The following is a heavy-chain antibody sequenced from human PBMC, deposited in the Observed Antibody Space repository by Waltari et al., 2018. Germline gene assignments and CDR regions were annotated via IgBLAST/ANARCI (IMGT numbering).Heavy chain of an antibody. D-gene: IGHD6-6*01. Sequence: QVQLQESGPGLVKPSQTLSLTCTVSGGSISRGSYYWSWIRQPAGKGLEWIGYIYTSGSTNYNPSLKSRVTISVDTSKNQFSLKLSSVTAADTAVYYCARWSIAARYYFDYWGQGTLVTVSS. CDR1: GGSISRGSYY. CDR3: ARWSIAARYYFDY. V-gene: IGHV4-61*09. CDR2: IYTSGST. J-gene: IGHJ4*02.